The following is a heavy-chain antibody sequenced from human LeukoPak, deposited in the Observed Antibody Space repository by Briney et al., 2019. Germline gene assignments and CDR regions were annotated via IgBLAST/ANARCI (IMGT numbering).Heavy chain of an antibody. V-gene: IGHV3-23*01. Sequence: PGGSLRLSCAGSGFTFSSYSMNWVRQAPGKGLEWVSAISGSGGSTYYADSVKGRFTISRDNSKNTLYLQMNSLRAEDTAVYYCAKGAVAGTPHAANFDYWGQGTLVTVSS. J-gene: IGHJ4*02. D-gene: IGHD6-19*01. CDR3: AKGAVAGTPHAANFDY. CDR2: ISGSGGST. CDR1: GFTFSSYS.